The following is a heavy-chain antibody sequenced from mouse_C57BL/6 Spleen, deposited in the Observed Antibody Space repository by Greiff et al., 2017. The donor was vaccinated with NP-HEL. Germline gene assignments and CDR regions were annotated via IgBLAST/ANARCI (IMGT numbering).Heavy chain of an antibody. CDR2: IDPANGNT. CDR1: GFNIKHTY. CDR3: ARCYYGSSPFDD. V-gene: IGHV14-3*01. D-gene: IGHD1-1*01. Sequence: VQLQQSVAELVRPGASVKLSCTASGFNIKHTYMHWVNQRPEQGLECIGRIDPANGNTKYAPKFQGKATITADTSSNTAYLQLSSLTSEDTSIYYCARCYYGSSPFDDWGQGTTLTVSS. J-gene: IGHJ2*01.